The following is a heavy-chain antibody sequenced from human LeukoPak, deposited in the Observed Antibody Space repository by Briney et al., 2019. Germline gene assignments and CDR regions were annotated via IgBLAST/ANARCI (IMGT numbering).Heavy chain of an antibody. CDR3: ARDSEAVAGTNYAFDI. V-gene: IGHV4-4*07. J-gene: IGHJ3*02. D-gene: IGHD6-19*01. CDR2: IYTSGST. CDR1: GGSISSYY. Sequence: KPAETLSLTCTVSGGSISSYYWSWIRQPAGKGLEWIGRIYTSGSTKDNPSLKSRGIMSVDTSKNQFALKLSSVTAADTAVYYCARDSEAVAGTNYAFDIWGQGTMVTVSS.